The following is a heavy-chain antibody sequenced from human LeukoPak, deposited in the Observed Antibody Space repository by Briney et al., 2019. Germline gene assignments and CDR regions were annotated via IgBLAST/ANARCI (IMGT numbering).Heavy chain of an antibody. CDR3: RRVPYYDFWRGYYIGGFDP. CDR1: GYTFTSYD. Sequence: GASVKVSFKASGYTFTSYDINWVRQATAQGLEWMGWMNPNSGNTGYAQKFQDRVTITMNTSISTDYMELRSLRSEDKTGDYCRRVPYYDFWRGYYIGGFDPWGQGTLVTVS. CDR2: MNPNSGNT. D-gene: IGHD3-3*01. V-gene: IGHV1-8*01. J-gene: IGHJ5*02.